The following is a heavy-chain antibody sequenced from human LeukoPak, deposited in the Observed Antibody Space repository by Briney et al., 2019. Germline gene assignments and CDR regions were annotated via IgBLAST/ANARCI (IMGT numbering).Heavy chain of an antibody. CDR3: AKDFHSWYCMDV. J-gene: IGHJ6*03. D-gene: IGHD2-21*01. CDR1: GFRFSSYG. CDR2: IRFDGNNQ. V-gene: IGHV3-30*02. Sequence: GGSLRLSCGASGFRFSSYGMHWVRQAPGKGLEWVTFIRFDGNNQYYADSVKGRFTISRDNSKTTVYLQMNSLRTEDTAVYYCAKDFHSWYCMDVWGKGTTVTVSS.